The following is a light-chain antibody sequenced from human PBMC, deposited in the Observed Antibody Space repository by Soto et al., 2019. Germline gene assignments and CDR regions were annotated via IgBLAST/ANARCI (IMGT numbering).Light chain of an antibody. J-gene: IGLJ2*01. CDR2: EEN. V-gene: IGLV6-57*04. CDR1: SGSIASNY. CDR3: QSYDSSNFVV. Sequence: NFMLTQPHSVSESPGKTVTISCTRSSGSIASNYVQCYQQRPGRAPTTVIYEENQRPSGVPDRFSGSIDSSSNSASLTISGLKTEYEADYYCQSYDSSNFVVFGGGTKVTVL.